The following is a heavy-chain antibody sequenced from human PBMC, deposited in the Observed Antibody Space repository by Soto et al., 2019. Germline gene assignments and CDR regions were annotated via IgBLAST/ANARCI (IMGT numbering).Heavy chain of an antibody. J-gene: IGHJ4*02. D-gene: IGHD5-12*01. CDR3: VKSAGDQWMFDY. CDR2: LSHTATNL. V-gene: IGHV3-23*01. Sequence: EVHLSESGGGLVQPGGSLRLSCAASGCTFSSYAMSWVRQAPGKGLQWVSALSHTATNLFYADSVRGRFTISRDNSKNTLSLQMNSLRAEDTAIYYCVKSAGDQWMFDYWGQGVLVTVSS. CDR1: GCTFSSYA.